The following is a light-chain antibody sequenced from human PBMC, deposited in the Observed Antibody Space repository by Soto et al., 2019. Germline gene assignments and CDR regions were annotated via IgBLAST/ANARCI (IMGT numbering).Light chain of an antibody. CDR1: SSDVGGYNY. Sequence: QSVLTQPRSVSGSPGQSVTISCTGTSSDVGGYNYVSWYQQYPSKAPKLMIYDVTKRPSGVPDRFSGSKSGNKASLTISGLQAGDEADYYCCSYAGGYTYVFGTGTKLTVL. J-gene: IGLJ1*01. CDR2: DVT. CDR3: CSYAGGYTYV. V-gene: IGLV2-11*01.